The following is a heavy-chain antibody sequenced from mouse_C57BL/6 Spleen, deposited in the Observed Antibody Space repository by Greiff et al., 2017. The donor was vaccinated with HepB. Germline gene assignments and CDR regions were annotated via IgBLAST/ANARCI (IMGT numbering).Heavy chain of an antibody. CDR1: GFTFSDYY. V-gene: IGHV5-12*01. J-gene: IGHJ4*01. D-gene: IGHD1-1*01. CDR2: ISNGGGST. CDR3: ARPYYYGSSRMAMDY. Sequence: EVKVVESGGGLVQPGGSLKLSCAASGFTFSDYYMYWVRQTPEKRLEWVAYISNGGGSTYFPDTVKGRFTISRDNAKNTLYLQMSRLKSEDTAMYYCARPYYYGSSRMAMDYWGQGTSVTVSS.